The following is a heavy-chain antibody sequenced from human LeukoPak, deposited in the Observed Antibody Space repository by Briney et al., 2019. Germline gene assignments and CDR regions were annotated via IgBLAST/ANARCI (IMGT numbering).Heavy chain of an antibody. V-gene: IGHV3-7*01. J-gene: IGHJ4*02. CDR2: IKQDGSEK. CDR1: GFTFSSYW. D-gene: IGHD2-2*01. Sequence: PGGSLRLSCAASGFTFSSYWMSWVRQAPGKGLEWVANIKQDGSEKYYVDSVKGRFTISRDNSKNTLYLQMNSLRAEDTAVYYCARDPVADIVVVPAAMLGVYFDYWGQGTLVTVSS. CDR3: ARDPVADIVVVPAAMLGVYFDY.